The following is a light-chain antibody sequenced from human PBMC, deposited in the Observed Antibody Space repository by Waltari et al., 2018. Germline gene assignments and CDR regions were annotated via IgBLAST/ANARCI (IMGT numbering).Light chain of an antibody. J-gene: IGLJ3*02. CDR3: ATWDDSLNGPV. Sequence: QSELTQPPSASGTAGQTVTFSCSGDNSTIGSNEISWYQQFPVTAPQLLIYSDHQRPSGVPDRFSGSKSGTSASLTISGLQSEDEATYYCATWDDSLNGPVFGGGTKLTVL. V-gene: IGLV1-44*01. CDR2: SDH. CDR1: NSTIGSNE.